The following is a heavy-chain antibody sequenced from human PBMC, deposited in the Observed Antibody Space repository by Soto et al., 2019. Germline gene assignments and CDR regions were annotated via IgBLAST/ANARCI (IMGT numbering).Heavy chain of an antibody. V-gene: IGHV1-69*13. D-gene: IGHD3-16*01. J-gene: IGHJ6*02. Sequence: SVKVSCKASGGTFSSHAISWVRQAPGQGLEWMGGIIPFFQAANYAQKFQGRVTITADDSASTAYMDLYSLRSEDTAVYYCARDVPLNYYDGTFSYYAMDVWSQGTTVTVSS. CDR1: GGTFSSHA. CDR3: ARDVPLNYYDGTFSYYAMDV. CDR2: IIPFFQAA.